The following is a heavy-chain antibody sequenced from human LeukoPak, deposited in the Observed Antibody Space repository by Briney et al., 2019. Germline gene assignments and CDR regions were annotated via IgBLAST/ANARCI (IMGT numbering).Heavy chain of an antibody. CDR1: GGSFSGYY. J-gene: IGHJ5*02. CDR2: INHSGST. V-gene: IGHV4-34*01. Sequence: SETLSLTCAVYGGSFSGYYWSWIRQPPGKGLEWIGEINHSGSTNYNPSLESRVTISVDTSKNQFSLKLSSVTAADTAVYYCARQRGSSTSCLWQLEGCNWFDPWGQGTLVTVSS. D-gene: IGHD2-2*01. CDR3: ARQRGSSTSCLWQLEGCNWFDP.